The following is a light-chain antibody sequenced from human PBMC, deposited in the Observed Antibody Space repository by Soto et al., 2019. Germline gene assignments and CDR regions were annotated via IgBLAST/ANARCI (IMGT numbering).Light chain of an antibody. Sequence: IQLTQSPSSLSAPVGDRVPITCRASQGISSYLAWYQQKPGKAPKLLIYAASTLQSGVPSRFSGSGSGTDFTLTISSLQPEDFATYYCQHYNSYSEAFGQGAKVDIK. J-gene: IGKJ1*01. CDR3: QHYNSYSEA. CDR1: QGISSY. CDR2: AAS. V-gene: IGKV1-9*01.